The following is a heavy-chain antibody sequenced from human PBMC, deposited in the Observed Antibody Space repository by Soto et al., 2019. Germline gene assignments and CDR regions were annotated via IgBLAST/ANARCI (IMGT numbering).Heavy chain of an antibody. CDR2: ISYDGSLQ. Sequence: QAQLVESGGGVVQPGRSLRLSWAASGFAFSSYGMHWVRQAPGTGLEWVAVISYDGSLQHYADSVKGRFTISGDNAKNMVLLQMSSLRAEDTAVYYCVSDRGYGHASVPYSWGQGTLVSVSS. V-gene: IGHV3-30*03. CDR3: VSDRGYGHASVPYS. CDR1: GFAFSSYG. D-gene: IGHD5-18*01. J-gene: IGHJ4*02.